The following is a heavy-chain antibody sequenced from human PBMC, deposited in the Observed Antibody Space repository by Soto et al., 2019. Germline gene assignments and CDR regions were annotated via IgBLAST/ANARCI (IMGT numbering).Heavy chain of an antibody. J-gene: IGHJ4*02. Sequence: QVQLVESGGGLVKPGGSLSLSCAASGFTFSDYYLSWIRQAPGKGLEWVSYISASTLTTFYADSVKGRFTISRDTAQNSLYLQMNSLRDEDTAVYYCARAPQLVAPAATGFDSWGQGTLVTVSS. CDR1: GFTFSDYY. V-gene: IGHV3-11*04. CDR2: ISASTLTT. CDR3: ARAPQLVAPAATGFDS. D-gene: IGHD2-2*01.